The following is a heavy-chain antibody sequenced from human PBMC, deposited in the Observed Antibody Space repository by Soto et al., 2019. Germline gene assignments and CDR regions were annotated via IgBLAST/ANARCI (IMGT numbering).Heavy chain of an antibody. Sequence: QVQLVQSGAEVKKPGASVKVSCKASGYTFTSYAMHWVRQAPGQRLEWMGWINAGNGNTKYSQKFQGRVTITRDTSASTAYMELSSLRSEDTAVYYCAVVAGTRGAFDIWGQGTMVTVSS. J-gene: IGHJ3*02. CDR3: AVVAGTRGAFDI. D-gene: IGHD6-19*01. CDR2: INAGNGNT. V-gene: IGHV1-3*01. CDR1: GYTFTSYA.